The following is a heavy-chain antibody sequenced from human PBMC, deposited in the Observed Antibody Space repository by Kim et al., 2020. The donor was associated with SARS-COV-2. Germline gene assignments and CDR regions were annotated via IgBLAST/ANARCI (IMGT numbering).Heavy chain of an antibody. CDR1: GGSFSGYY. D-gene: IGHD6-13*01. Sequence: SETLSLTCAVHGGSFSGYYWSWIRQPPGKGLEWIGEINHSGSTNYNPSLKSRVTISVDTSKNQFSLKLSSVTAADTAVYYCASLEQQLAPHDYWGQGTL. V-gene: IGHV4-34*01. CDR2: INHSGST. J-gene: IGHJ4*02. CDR3: ASLEQQLAPHDY.